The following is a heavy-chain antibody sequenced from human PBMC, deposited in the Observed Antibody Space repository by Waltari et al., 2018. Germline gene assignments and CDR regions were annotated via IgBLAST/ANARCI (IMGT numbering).Heavy chain of an antibody. D-gene: IGHD6-19*01. Sequence: QLQLQESGPGLVKPSETLSLTCTVSGGSISSSIYYWGWIRQPPGKGLEWIGSIYYSGSTYYNPSLKSRFTISVDTSKNQFSLKLSSVTAADTAVYYCARLVAGNFDYWGQGTLVTVSS. CDR1: GGSISSSIYY. CDR3: ARLVAGNFDY. J-gene: IGHJ4*02. V-gene: IGHV4-39*01. CDR2: IYYSGST.